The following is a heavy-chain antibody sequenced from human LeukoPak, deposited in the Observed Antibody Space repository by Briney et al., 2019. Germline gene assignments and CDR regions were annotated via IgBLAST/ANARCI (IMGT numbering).Heavy chain of an antibody. V-gene: IGHV1-69*05. CDR3: ARNKIVVVPAAIRDYYYMDV. J-gene: IGHJ6*03. Sequence: SVKVSCKASGYTFTSYDISWVRQAPGQGLEWMGGIIPIFGTANYAQKFQGRVTITTDESTSTAYMELSSLRSEDTAVYYCARNKIVVVPAAIRDYYYMDVWGKGTTVTVSS. CDR2: IIPIFGTA. CDR1: GYTFTSYD. D-gene: IGHD2-2*02.